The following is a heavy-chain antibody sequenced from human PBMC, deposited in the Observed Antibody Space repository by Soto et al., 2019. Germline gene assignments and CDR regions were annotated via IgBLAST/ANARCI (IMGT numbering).Heavy chain of an antibody. CDR3: ARGVGYTWNYGTVFDY. CDR2: ISSSGITI. CDR1: GATLSDYY. D-gene: IGHD1-7*01. V-gene: IGHV3-11*01. Sequence: GCLLHGCPASGATLSDYYMSGIRQAPGKGLERVSYISSSGITIYYADSVKGRFTISRDNAKNSLYLQMNSPRAEDTAVYYCARGVGYTWNYGTVFDYWGQGTLVTVSS. J-gene: IGHJ4*02.